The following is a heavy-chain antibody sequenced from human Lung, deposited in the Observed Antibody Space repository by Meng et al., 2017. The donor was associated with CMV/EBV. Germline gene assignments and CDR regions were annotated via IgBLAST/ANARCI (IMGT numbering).Heavy chain of an antibody. CDR1: GGSISGYY. Sequence: SXTLSLXCAVSGGSISGYYWGWIRQPPGKGLEWIGYIYYTGSTNYNPSLKSRVTISLDTSKNQFSLKLRSVTAADTAVYYCARATGGNGLVAYYYYGLDVWGQGTXVTVSS. CDR3: ARATGGNGLVAYYYYGLDV. V-gene: IGHV4-59*01. CDR2: IYYTGST. D-gene: IGHD5-12*01. J-gene: IGHJ6*02.